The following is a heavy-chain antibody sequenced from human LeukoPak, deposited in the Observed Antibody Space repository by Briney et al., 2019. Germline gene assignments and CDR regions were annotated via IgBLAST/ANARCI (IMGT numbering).Heavy chain of an antibody. V-gene: IGHV3-33*01. Sequence: GGFLRLSCAASGFTFSSSGMHWVGQAPGKGLEWVAVIWYDGSNKYYADSAKGRFTISRDKSKNTLYLQMNSLRAGDTAVYYCAREGTMIVVVPIDYWGQGTLVTVSS. CDR3: AREGTMIVVVPIDY. CDR2: IWYDGSNK. J-gene: IGHJ4*02. D-gene: IGHD3-22*01. CDR1: GFTFSSSG.